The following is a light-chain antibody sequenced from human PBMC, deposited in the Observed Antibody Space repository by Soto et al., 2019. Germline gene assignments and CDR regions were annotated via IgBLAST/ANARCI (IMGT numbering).Light chain of an antibody. CDR3: QQSFSTPRT. CDR1: QTISTY. Sequence: DIQMTQSPSPLSASVGAGVSITCRASQTISTYLNWYQQKPGKAPKLLIYGASSLQSGVPSRFSGSGSGTDFTLTISSLQPEDFGTYYCQQSFSTPRTFGQGTKVDI. J-gene: IGKJ1*01. CDR2: GAS. V-gene: IGKV1-39*01.